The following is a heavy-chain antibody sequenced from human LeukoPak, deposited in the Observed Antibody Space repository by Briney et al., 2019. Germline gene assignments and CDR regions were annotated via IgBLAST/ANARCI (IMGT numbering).Heavy chain of an antibody. J-gene: IGHJ4*02. CDR2: ISYDGSNK. CDR1: GFTFSSYA. D-gene: IGHD6-13*01. Sequence: GGSLRLSCAVSGFTFSSYAMHWVRQAPGKGLEWVAVISYDGSNKYYADSVKGRFTISRYNSKNTLYLQMNSLRAEDTAVYYCARDRDFFSSTPGFDYWGQGTLVTVSS. V-gene: IGHV3-30*04. CDR3: ARDRDFFSSTPGFDY.